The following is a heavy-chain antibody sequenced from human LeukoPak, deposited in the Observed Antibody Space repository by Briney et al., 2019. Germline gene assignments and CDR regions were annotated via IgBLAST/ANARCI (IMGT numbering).Heavy chain of an antibody. D-gene: IGHD6-19*01. CDR1: GFTFSSYS. CDR3: ARDSAGGWLW. Sequence: GGFLRLSCAASGFTFSSYSMNWVRQAPGKGLEWVSYISSSSSTIYYADSVKGRFTISRDNAKNSLYLQMNSLRAEDTAVYYCARDSAGGWLWWGQGTLVTVSS. V-gene: IGHV3-48*01. CDR2: ISSSSSTI. J-gene: IGHJ4*02.